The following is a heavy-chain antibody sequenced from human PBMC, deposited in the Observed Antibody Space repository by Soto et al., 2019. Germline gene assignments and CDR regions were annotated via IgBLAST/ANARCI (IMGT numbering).Heavy chain of an antibody. J-gene: IGHJ4*02. CDR3: ATPSGVGNGPDYFDY. Sequence: ASVKVSCKTSGYNFTGYYIHWVRQAPGQGLEWMGWINPNSGGTNYAQKFQGRVTMTRDTSISTAYMELSRLRSDDTAVYYCATPSGVGNGPDYFDYWGQGTLVTVSS. CDR2: INPNSGGT. D-gene: IGHD2-8*01. CDR1: GYNFTGYY. V-gene: IGHV1-2*02.